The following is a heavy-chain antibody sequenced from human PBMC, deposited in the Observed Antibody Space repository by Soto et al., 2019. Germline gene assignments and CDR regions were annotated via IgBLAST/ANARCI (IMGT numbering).Heavy chain of an antibody. D-gene: IGHD6-6*01. CDR1: GGTFSSYA. CDR2: IIPIFGTA. Sequence: SVKVSCKASGGTFSSYAISWVRQAPGQGLEWMGGIIPIFGTANYAQKFQGRVTITADKSTSTAYMELSSLRSEDTAVYYCATRYSSSSYYYYYGMDVCGQRTTVTASS. V-gene: IGHV1-69*06. CDR3: ATRYSSSSYYYYYGMDV. J-gene: IGHJ6*02.